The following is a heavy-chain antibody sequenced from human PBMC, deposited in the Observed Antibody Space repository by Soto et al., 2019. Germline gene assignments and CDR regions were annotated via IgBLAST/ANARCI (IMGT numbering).Heavy chain of an antibody. V-gene: IGHV3-23*01. CDR1: EFTFSDFA. Sequence: GGFLRLCCAASEFTFSDFAVSWVRQTPGKGLEWVSAISYGGGTTYYADSVKGRFAISRDNSKNTLYLQMNSLRAEDTAVYYCAKNPGYYYDSTGYHFDYWGQGTLVTVSS. D-gene: IGHD3-22*01. J-gene: IGHJ4*02. CDR3: AKNPGYYYDSTGYHFDY. CDR2: ISYGGGTT.